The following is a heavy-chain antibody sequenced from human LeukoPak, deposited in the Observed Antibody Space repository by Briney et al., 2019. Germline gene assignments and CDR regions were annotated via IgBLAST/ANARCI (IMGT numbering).Heavy chain of an antibody. Sequence: PGGSLRLSCAASGFTFRSYVMSWVRQAPGKGLEWVSAISGSGGSTYYADSVKGRFTISRDNSKNTLYLQMNSLRAEDTAVYYCAKSYRFPAHDYGDHWGQGTLVTVSS. CDR2: ISGSGGST. J-gene: IGHJ4*02. CDR3: AKSYRFPAHDYGDH. CDR1: GFTFRSYV. V-gene: IGHV3-23*01. D-gene: IGHD2-2*01.